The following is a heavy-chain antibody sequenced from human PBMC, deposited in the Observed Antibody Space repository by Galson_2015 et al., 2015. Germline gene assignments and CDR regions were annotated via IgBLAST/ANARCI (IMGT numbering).Heavy chain of an antibody. Sequence: SLRLSCAASGFTFSSYAMSWVRQAPGKGLEWVANIKQDGSEKYYVDSVKGRFTISRDNAKNSLYLQMNSLRAEDTAVYYCARVGIAAAGDAFDIWGQGTMVTVSS. CDR1: GFTFSSYA. D-gene: IGHD6-13*01. V-gene: IGHV3-7*01. CDR2: IKQDGSEK. CDR3: ARVGIAAAGDAFDI. J-gene: IGHJ3*02.